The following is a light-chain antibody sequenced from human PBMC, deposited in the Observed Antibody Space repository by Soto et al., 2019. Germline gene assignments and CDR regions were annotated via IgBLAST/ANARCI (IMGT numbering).Light chain of an antibody. CDR3: QHSYSTPPT. V-gene: IGKV1-39*01. CDR1: QTVNTY. Sequence: IQMTQSPSSLSASVGDRVTITCRASQTVNTYLNWYQQRPGKAPKLLISAASSLKSGVPSRFSGSGSGTDFTLTISSLQPEDSATYYCQHSYSTPPTFGQGTRVEIK. CDR2: AAS. J-gene: IGKJ1*01.